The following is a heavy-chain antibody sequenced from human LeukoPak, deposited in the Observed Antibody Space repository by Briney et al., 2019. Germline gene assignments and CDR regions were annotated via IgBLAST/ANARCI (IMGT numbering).Heavy chain of an antibody. CDR2: IKQDGSEK. D-gene: IGHD3-3*01. V-gene: IGHV3-7*01. J-gene: IGHJ4*02. CDR1: GFTFSSYW. Sequence: GGSLRLSCAASGFTFSSYWMSWVRQAPGKVLEWVANIKQDGSEKYYVDSVKGRFTISRDNAKNSLYLQMNSLRAEDTAVYYCAREDEYYDFWSGYYRRGVADYWGQGTLVTVSS. CDR3: AREDEYYDFWSGYYRRGVADY.